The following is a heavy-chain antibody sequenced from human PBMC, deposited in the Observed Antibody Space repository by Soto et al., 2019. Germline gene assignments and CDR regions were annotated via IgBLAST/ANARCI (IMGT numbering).Heavy chain of an antibody. CDR2: IIPIFGRA. CDR3: ARGIAAAGTLGDYYYGMDV. J-gene: IGHJ6*02. V-gene: IGHV1-69*12. Sequence: QVQLVQSGAEVKKPGSSVKVSCKASGGTFSSYAISWVRQAPGQGLEWMGGIIPIFGRANYAQKFQGRVTITADESTSTAYMELSSLRSEDTAVYYCARGIAAAGTLGDYYYGMDVWGQGTTVTVSS. CDR1: GGTFSSYA. D-gene: IGHD6-13*01.